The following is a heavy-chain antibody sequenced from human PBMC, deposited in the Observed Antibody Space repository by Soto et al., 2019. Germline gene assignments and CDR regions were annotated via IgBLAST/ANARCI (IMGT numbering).Heavy chain of an antibody. V-gene: IGHV4-31*03. CDR2: ISYSGST. J-gene: IGHJ4*02. Sequence: PSETLSLTCTVSGGSISSGGYYWSWIRQHPGTGLEWIGHISYSGSTYYNTSLKSRVTISVDTSRNQFSLKLSSVTAADTPVYYCARQYHSSGYWFDYWGQGTLVTVSS. D-gene: IGHD3-22*01. CDR1: GGSISSGGYY. CDR3: ARQYHSSGYWFDY.